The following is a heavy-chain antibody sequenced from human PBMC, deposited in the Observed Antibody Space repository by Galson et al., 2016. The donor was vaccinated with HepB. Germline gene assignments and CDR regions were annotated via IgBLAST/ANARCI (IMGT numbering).Heavy chain of an antibody. CDR1: GFTFNSYW. Sequence: SLRLSCAASGFTFNSYWMHWVRQAPGKGLVWVARIRSDGSSIIYADSVKGRFTISRDNAKNTLYLQMNSLRAEDTAVYYCARPHWTRVFDYWGQGTLVTVSP. CDR3: ARPHWTRVFDY. CDR2: IRSDGSSI. J-gene: IGHJ4*02. D-gene: IGHD1-1*01. V-gene: IGHV3-74*01.